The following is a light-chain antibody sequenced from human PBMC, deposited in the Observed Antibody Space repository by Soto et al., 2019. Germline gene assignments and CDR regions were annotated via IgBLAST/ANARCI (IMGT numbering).Light chain of an antibody. CDR1: PSVTNY. CDR3: QQRNIWPTVT. CDR2: GAF. Sequence: EIVLTQSPATLSLSPGERATLSCRDSPSVTNYLAWYQQKPGQAPRLLXYGAFNRANGIPARFSGSGSGTDLTLTISGLEPEDFAVYDGQQRNIWPTVTFGPGTRLEIK. V-gene: IGKV3-11*01. J-gene: IGKJ5*01.